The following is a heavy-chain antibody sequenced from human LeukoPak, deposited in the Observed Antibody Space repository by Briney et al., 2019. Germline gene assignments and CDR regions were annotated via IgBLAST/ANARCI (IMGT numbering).Heavy chain of an antibody. V-gene: IGHV4-59*01. Sequence: PSETLSLTCTVSGGSISSYYWSWIRQPPGKGLEWIGYIYYSGSTNYNPSLKSRVTISVDTSKNQFSLKLSSVTAADTAVYYCARENTGDFDYWGQGTLVTVSS. J-gene: IGHJ4*02. CDR3: ARENTGDFDY. D-gene: IGHD1-14*01. CDR2: IYYSGST. CDR1: GGSISSYY.